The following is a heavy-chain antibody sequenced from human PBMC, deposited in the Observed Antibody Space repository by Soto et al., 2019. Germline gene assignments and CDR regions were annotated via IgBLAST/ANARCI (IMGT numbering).Heavy chain of an antibody. CDR1: GGTFSSYA. D-gene: IGHD6-13*01. V-gene: IGHV1-69*13. J-gene: IGHJ6*02. CDR2: IIPIFGTA. Sequence: SVKVSCKASGGTFSSYAISWVRQAPGQGLEWMGGIIPIFGTANYAQKFQGRVTITADESTSTAYMELSSLRSEDTAVYYCASEEQQLVNYYYYGMDVWGQGTTVTVSS. CDR3: ASEEQQLVNYYYYGMDV.